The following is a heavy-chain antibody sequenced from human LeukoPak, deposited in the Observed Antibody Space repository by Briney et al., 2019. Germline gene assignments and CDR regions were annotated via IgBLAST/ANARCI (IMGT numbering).Heavy chain of an antibody. CDR2: ISAYNGNT. Sequence: ASVKVSCKASGYTFTSYAMNWVRQAPGQGLEWMGWISAYNGNTNYAQKLQGRVTMTTDTSTSTAYMELRSLRSDDTAVYYCARDRSVGYCSSTSCYEPYFDYWGQGTLVTVSS. CDR3: ARDRSVGYCSSTSCYEPYFDY. V-gene: IGHV1-18*01. CDR1: GYTFTSYA. D-gene: IGHD2-2*01. J-gene: IGHJ4*02.